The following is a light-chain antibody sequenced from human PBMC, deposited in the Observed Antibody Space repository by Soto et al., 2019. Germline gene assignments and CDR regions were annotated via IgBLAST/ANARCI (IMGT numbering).Light chain of an antibody. J-gene: IGKJ3*01. V-gene: IGKV3-20*01. CDR2: GAS. Sequence: EIVLTQSPGTLSLSPGARATLSCRASQSVSSSYLAWYQQKPGQAPRLLIYGASSRATGIPDRFSGSGSETDFTLTISRLEPEDCAVYYCQHYGSSPLFTFGPGTKVDIK. CDR1: QSVSSSY. CDR3: QHYGSSPLFT.